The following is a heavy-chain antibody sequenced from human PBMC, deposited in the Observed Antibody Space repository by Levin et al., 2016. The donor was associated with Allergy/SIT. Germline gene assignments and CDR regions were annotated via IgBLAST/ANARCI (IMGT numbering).Heavy chain of an antibody. Sequence: WIRQPPGKGLEWIGYIYYSGSTYYNPSLKSRVTISVDTSKNQFSLKLSSVTAADTAVYYCASARYSSSWYLSGMDVWGQGTTVTVSS. CDR3: ASARYSSSWYLSGMDV. V-gene: IGHV4-31*02. J-gene: IGHJ6*02. CDR2: IYYSGST. D-gene: IGHD6-13*01.